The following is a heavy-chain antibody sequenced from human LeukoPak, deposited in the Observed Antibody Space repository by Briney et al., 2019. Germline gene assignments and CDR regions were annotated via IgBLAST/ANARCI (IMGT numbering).Heavy chain of an antibody. V-gene: IGHV3-20*04. J-gene: IGHJ6*03. D-gene: IGHD2-15*01. CDR2: INWNGGST. CDR3: PRGARYCSGGSRYSNYYYMDL. CDR1: GCTFDGYG. Sequence: PGGSLRLSCAASGCTFDGYGMSWVRHAPGEGLEWVSGINWNGGSTVHADSVKGRFTISSDNDKISLYLQMNSLRAEDTALYYCPRGARYCSGGSRYSNYYYMDLWGKGTTVTVSS.